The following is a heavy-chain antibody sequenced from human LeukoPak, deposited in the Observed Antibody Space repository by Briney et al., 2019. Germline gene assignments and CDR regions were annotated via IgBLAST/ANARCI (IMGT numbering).Heavy chain of an antibody. V-gene: IGHV4-30-2*01. CDR2: INHSGST. CDR1: GGSISSGGYS. D-gene: IGHD6-6*01. J-gene: IGHJ4*02. Sequence: PSETLSLTCAVSGGSISSGGYSWSWIRQPPGKGLEWIGEINHSGSTNYNPSLKSRVTISVDTSKNQFSLKLSSVTAADTAVYYCARGPDLFPLIAARRPFDYWGQGTLVTVSS. CDR3: ARGPDLFPLIAARRPFDY.